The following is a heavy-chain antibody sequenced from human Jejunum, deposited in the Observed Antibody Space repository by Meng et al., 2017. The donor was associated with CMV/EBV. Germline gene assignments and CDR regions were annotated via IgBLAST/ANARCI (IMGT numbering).Heavy chain of an antibody. CDR3: ARDVGYTVTAPFEY. D-gene: IGHD4-11*01. V-gene: IGHV3-23*01. J-gene: IGHJ4*02. CDR2: ISGAGLAT. Sequence: GFAFSSHAMSWVRQVPGRRPEWVAGISGAGLATYYADSVKGRFTISRDNSNSTLFLQMDGLRGDDTAVYFCARDVGYTVTAPFEYWGQGSVVTVSS. CDR1: GFAFSSHA.